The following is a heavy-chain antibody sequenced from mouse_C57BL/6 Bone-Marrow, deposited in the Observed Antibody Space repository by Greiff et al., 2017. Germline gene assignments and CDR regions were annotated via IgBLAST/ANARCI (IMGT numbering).Heavy chain of an antibody. J-gene: IGHJ4*01. CDR3: TRVWLDY. Sequence: VQLQQSGAELVRPGASVKLSCTASGFNIKDDYMHWVKQRPEQGLEWIGWIDPENGDTEYASKFQGKATITADTSSNTAYLQLSSLTSEDTAVYYCTRVWLDYCGQGTSVTVSS. D-gene: IGHD2-10*02. CDR1: GFNIKDDY. CDR2: IDPENGDT. V-gene: IGHV14-4*01.